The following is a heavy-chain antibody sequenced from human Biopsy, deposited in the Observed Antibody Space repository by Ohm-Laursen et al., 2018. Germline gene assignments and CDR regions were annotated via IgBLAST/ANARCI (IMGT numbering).Heavy chain of an antibody. D-gene: IGHD5-18*01. Sequence: SDTLSLTCAVSGGSFNDYSWTWIRRSPGKGLEWIGEIKQSGDTKYNPSLKSRVTISADTSKNQFSLKLTSVTAADTALYFCARGVLVTKYITAWYGLATYPKPSGFEYRGMDVWGQGTTVTVSS. V-gene: IGHV4-34*01. J-gene: IGHJ6*02. CDR1: GGSFNDYS. CDR3: ARGVLVTKYITAWYGLATYPKPSGFEYRGMDV. CDR2: IKQSGDT.